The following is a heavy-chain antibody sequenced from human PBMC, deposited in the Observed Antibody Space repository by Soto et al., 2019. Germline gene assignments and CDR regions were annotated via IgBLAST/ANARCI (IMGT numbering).Heavy chain of an antibody. J-gene: IGHJ4*02. CDR1: GGTFNNYA. CDR2: IIPISGTT. Sequence: QVQLVQSGAEVKRPESSMKVSCKPSGGTFNNYAINWVRQAPGQGLEWMGAIIPISGTTKYAQKFRGRVTITADKSTSTVYMDLSSLRSEDTAVYYCARWGGLSCSGAVCFKKPFDYWGQGPLVTVSS. CDR3: ARWGGLSCSGAVCFKKPFDY. V-gene: IGHV1-69*06. D-gene: IGHD2-8*02.